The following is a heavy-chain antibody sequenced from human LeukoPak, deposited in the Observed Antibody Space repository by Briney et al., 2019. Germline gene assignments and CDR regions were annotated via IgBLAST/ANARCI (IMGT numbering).Heavy chain of an antibody. CDR3: ASLIGGVYDEDAFDI. Sequence: ASVKVSCKASGYTFTSYDINLVRQATGQGLEWMGWMNPNSGNAGYAQKFQGRVTITRNTSISTAYMELSSLRSEDTAVYYCASLIGGVYDEDAFDIWGQGTMVTVSS. V-gene: IGHV1-8*03. CDR2: MNPNSGNA. J-gene: IGHJ3*02. CDR1: GYTFTSYD. D-gene: IGHD5/OR15-5a*01.